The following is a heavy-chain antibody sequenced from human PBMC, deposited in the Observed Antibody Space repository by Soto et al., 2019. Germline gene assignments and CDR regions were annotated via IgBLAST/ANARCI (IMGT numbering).Heavy chain of an antibody. CDR3: VREDAEIRGSDALDM. V-gene: IGHV3-74*01. CDR2: IKGDGNGA. Sequence: EVQLVESGGTVVQPGGSLRLSCVASGFIFSNNWMHWVRQAPGKGLLWVSRIKGDGNGARYAESVKGRFTISRDNSKNTLFLQMNSLRAEDTALYYCVREDAEIRGSDALDMWGRGTMVSVSS. CDR1: GFIFSNNW. D-gene: IGHD1-26*01. J-gene: IGHJ3*02.